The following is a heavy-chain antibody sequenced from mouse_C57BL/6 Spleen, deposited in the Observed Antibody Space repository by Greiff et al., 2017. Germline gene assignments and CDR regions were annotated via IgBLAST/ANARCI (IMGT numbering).Heavy chain of an antibody. CDR2: ILPGSGST. V-gene: IGHV1-9*01. Sequence: QVQLQQSGAELMKPGASVKLSCKATGYTFTGYWIEWVKQRPGHGLEWIGEILPGSGSTNYNEKFKGKATFTADTSSNTAYMQLSSLTTEESAIYYCARDPPYSNSPMDYWGQGTSDTVSS. D-gene: IGHD2-5*01. J-gene: IGHJ4*01. CDR3: ARDPPYSNSPMDY. CDR1: GYTFTGYW.